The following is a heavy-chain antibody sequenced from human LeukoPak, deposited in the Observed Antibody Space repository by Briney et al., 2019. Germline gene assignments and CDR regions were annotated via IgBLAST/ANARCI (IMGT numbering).Heavy chain of an antibody. CDR3: AKARGGGYPFDY. CDR2: ISWNSGSI. V-gene: IGHV3-9*01. Sequence: GRSLRLTCAASGFTFDDYAMHWVRQAPGKGLEWVSGISWNSGSIGYADSVKGRFTISRDNDKNSLYLQMNSLRAEDTALYYCAKARGGGYPFDYWGQGTLVTVSS. CDR1: GFTFDDYA. D-gene: IGHD2-15*01. J-gene: IGHJ4*02.